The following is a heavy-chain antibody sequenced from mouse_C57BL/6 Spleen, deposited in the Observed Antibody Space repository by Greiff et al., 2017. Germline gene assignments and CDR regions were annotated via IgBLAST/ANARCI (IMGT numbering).Heavy chain of an antibody. CDR1: GFTFSDYG. V-gene: IGHV5-17*01. Sequence: EVQVVESGGGLVKPGGSLKLSCAASGFTFSDYGMHWVRQAPEKGLEWVAYISSGSSTIYYADTVKGRFTISRDNAKNTLFLQMTSLRSEDTAMYYCASGYDGYLFAYWGQGTLVTVSA. CDR2: ISSGSSTI. J-gene: IGHJ3*01. CDR3: ASGYDGYLFAY. D-gene: IGHD2-3*01.